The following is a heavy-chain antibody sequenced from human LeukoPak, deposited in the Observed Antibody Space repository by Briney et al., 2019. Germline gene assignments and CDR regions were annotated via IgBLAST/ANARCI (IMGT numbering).Heavy chain of an antibody. J-gene: IGHJ4*02. V-gene: IGHV3-21*01. D-gene: IGHD3-9*01. CDR3: ARVPHYDILTGYYDDY. Sequence: GGSLRLSCAASGFTFSSYSMNWVRQAPGKGLEWVSSISSGSSYIYYADSVKGRFTISRDNAKNSLYLQMNSLRAEDTAVYYCARVPHYDILTGYYDDYWGQGTLVTVSS. CDR1: GFTFSSYS. CDR2: ISSGSSYI.